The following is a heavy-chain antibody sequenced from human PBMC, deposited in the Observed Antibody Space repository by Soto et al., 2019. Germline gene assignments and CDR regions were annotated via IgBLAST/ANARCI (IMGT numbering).Heavy chain of an antibody. D-gene: IGHD6-13*01. CDR1: GFRFSAYS. CDR2: ISESGGST. Sequence: GGSMSLSSSSSGFRFSAYSVSWVRPAPGKGLEWVSVISESGGSTHYADSGRGRFTGSRDNSKNSLSLRMNSLRDEDTAVYFCAKRSPYSSGWYSPIFDYWGQGALVTVSS. CDR3: AKRSPYSSGWYSPIFDY. J-gene: IGHJ4*02. V-gene: IGHV3-23*01.